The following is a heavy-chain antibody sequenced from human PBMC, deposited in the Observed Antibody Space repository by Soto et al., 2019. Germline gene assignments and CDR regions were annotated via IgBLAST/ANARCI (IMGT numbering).Heavy chain of an antibody. V-gene: IGHV3-30*03. D-gene: IGHD6-13*01. CDR3: ATSYSSSWYSYYYYYGMDV. Sequence: GGSLRLSCAASGFTFSSYGMHWVRQAPGKGLEWVAVISYDGSNKYYADSVKGRFTISRDNSKNTLYLQMNSLRAEDTAVYYCATSYSSSWYSYYYYYGMDVWGQGTTVTVSS. CDR2: ISYDGSNK. CDR1: GFTFSSYG. J-gene: IGHJ6*02.